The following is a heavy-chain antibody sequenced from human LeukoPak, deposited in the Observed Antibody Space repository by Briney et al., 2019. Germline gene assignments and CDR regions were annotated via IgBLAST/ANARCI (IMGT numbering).Heavy chain of an antibody. D-gene: IGHD3-3*02. V-gene: IGHV1-2*02. CDR3: ARDSIPKGGAFDI. J-gene: IGHJ3*02. CDR2: INPNSGGT. CDR1: GYTFTGYY. Sequence: ASVKVSCKASGYTFTGYYMHWVRQAPGQGLEWMGWINPNSGGTNYAQKFQGRVTMTRDTSISTAYMELSRLRSDDTAVYYCARDSIPKGGAFDIWGQGTMVTVSS.